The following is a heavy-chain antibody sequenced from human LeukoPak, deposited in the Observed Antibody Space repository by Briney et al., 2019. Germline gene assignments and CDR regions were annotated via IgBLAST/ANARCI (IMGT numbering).Heavy chain of an antibody. CDR1: GYTLTSYG. D-gene: IGHD3-3*01. CDR3: ARDQRRNYDFWSGYPLEV. Sequence: ASVKVSCKASGYTLTSYGISWVRQAPGQGLEWMGWISAYNGNTNYAQKLQGRVTMTTDTSTSTAYMELRSLRSDDTAVYYCARDQRRNYDFWSGYPLEVWGKGTTVTVSS. J-gene: IGHJ6*04. CDR2: ISAYNGNT. V-gene: IGHV1-18*01.